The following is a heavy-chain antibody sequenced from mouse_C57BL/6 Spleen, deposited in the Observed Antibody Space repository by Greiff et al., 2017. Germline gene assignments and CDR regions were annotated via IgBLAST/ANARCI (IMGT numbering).Heavy chain of an antibody. J-gene: IGHJ2*01. CDR3: AILDSNLDY. Sequence: QVQLQQPGAELVKPGASVKVSCKASGYTFTSYWMHWVKQRPGQVLEWIGRIHPSDSVTNYNQKFKGKATLTVDKSSSTAYMQLSSLISEDSAVYYCAILDSNLDYWGQGTTLTVSS. D-gene: IGHD2-5*01. CDR2: IHPSDSVT. V-gene: IGHV1-74*01. CDR1: GYTFTSYW.